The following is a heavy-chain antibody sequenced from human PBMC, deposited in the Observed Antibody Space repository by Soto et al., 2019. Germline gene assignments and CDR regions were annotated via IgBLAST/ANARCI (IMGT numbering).Heavy chain of an antibody. J-gene: IGHJ4*02. CDR1: GFIFSSYS. CDR2: FRTSGDGGTT. D-gene: IGHD3-10*01. CDR3: AKKVNSGPGSQYFDY. V-gene: IGHV3-23*01. Sequence: LRLSFAASGFIFSSYSMSWVRQAPGKGLEWVSGFRTSGDGGTTYYADSVKGRFTISRDNSKNMLFLQMNSLRAEDTAIYYCAKKVNSGPGSQYFDYWGQGTLVTVSS.